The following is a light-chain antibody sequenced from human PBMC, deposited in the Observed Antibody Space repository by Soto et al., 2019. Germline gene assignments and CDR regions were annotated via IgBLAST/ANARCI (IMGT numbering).Light chain of an antibody. CDR1: QSVGTY. CDR3: QQCSNGPSLA. Sequence: EIVLTQSPATLSLSPGERATLSCRASQSVGTYLGWYQQKPGQAPRLLIYDASNRATGIPARFSGSGFGTVFPRIISSLEPEELAVYYCQQCSNGPSLAFVGGTEGEIK. J-gene: IGKJ4*01. V-gene: IGKV3-11*01. CDR2: DAS.